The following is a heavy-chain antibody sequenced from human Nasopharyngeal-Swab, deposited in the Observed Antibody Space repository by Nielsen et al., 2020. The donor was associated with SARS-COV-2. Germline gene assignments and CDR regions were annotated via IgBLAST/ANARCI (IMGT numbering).Heavy chain of an antibody. CDR1: GFTFSGYE. CDR3: AREVTGTTPGNVDP. J-gene: IGHJ5*01. Sequence: SLKISCAASGFTFSGYEMNWVRQAPGKGLEWVAYISTSGSRIYYAESVTVRFTISRDNARNLVYLQMSRLRAEDTAVYYCAREVTGTTPGNVDPWGQGTLVTVSS. V-gene: IGHV3-48*03. CDR2: ISTSGSRI. D-gene: IGHD1-7*01.